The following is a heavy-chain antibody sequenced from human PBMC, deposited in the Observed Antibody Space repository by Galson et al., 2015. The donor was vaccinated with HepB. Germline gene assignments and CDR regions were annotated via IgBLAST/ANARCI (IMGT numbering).Heavy chain of an antibody. CDR2: INHSGST. V-gene: IGHV4-34*01. CDR3: ATYSNGAFDI. D-gene: IGHD6-25*01. CDR1: GGSFSGYY. J-gene: IGHJ3*02. Sequence: ETLSLTCAVYGGSFSGYYWSWIRQPPGKGLEWIGEINHSGSTNYNPSLKSRVTISVDTSKNQFSLKLSSVTAADTAVYYCATYSNGAFDIWGQGTMVTVSS.